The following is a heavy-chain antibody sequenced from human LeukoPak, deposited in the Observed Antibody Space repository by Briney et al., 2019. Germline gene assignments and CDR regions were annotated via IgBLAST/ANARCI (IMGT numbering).Heavy chain of an antibody. CDR2: IYYSGST. D-gene: IGHD6-13*01. J-gene: IGHJ4*02. CDR1: GGSISSSNYY. CDR3: ARRVHSSSWSSYFDY. V-gene: IGHV4-39*07. Sequence: SETLSLTCTVSGGSISSSNYYWGWIRQPPGKGLEWIGSIYYSGSTYYIPSLKSRVAISVDTSKNQFSLKLSSMTAADTAVYYCARRVHSSSWSSYFDYWGQETLVTVSS.